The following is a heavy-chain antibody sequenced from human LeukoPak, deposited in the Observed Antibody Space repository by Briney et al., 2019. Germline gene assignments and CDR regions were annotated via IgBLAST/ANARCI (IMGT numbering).Heavy chain of an antibody. CDR2: INHSGST. D-gene: IGHD3-10*01. J-gene: IGHJ5*02. Sequence: SETLSLTCTVSGGSISSSSYYWGWIRQPPGKGLEWIGEINHSGSTNYNPSLKSRVTISVDTSKNQFSLKLSSVTAADTAVYYCARLRITMVRGAWFDPWGQGTLVTVSS. V-gene: IGHV4-39*07. CDR3: ARLRITMVRGAWFDP. CDR1: GGSISSSSYY.